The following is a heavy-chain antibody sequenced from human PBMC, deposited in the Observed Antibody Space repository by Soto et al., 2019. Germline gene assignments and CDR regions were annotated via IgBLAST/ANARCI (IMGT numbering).Heavy chain of an antibody. Sequence: LXPSCAAAGLTISRYAMSWVTQAQGNVLEWGLLISATGGGTYYAASVKPRFTICRDNSDNTLYLHVHSLRAEATAVYYCAKDRRAGGNSAFYFDFRGQVSQVSVSS. CDR3: AKDRRAGGNSAFYFDF. J-gene: IGHJ5*01. CDR2: ISATGGGT. CDR1: GLTISRYA. V-gene: IGHV3-23*01. D-gene: IGHD3-16*01.